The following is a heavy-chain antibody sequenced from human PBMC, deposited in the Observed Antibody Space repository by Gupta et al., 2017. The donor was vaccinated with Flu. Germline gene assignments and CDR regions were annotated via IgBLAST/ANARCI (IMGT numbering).Heavy chain of an antibody. J-gene: IGHJ4*02. Sequence: EVQLEESGGGLVQPGGSLRLSCAGSGFTFSSYSMNWVRQAPGKGLEWISYTGSGSSAINYADSVKGRFTISRDNAKNSLYLQMNSLRAEDTAVYYCARIGGRYFDYWGQGTLVTVSS. V-gene: IGHV3-48*01. D-gene: IGHD3-16*01. CDR1: GFTFSSYS. CDR2: TGSGSSAI. CDR3: ARIGGRYFDY.